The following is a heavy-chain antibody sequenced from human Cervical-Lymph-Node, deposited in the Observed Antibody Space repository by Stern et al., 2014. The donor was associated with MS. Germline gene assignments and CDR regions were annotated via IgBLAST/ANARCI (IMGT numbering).Heavy chain of an antibody. CDR3: ARFYVPHYYYGMDV. CDR2: IYPGYSDA. CDR1: GYSFTTYW. Sequence: EVHLVESGAEVKKPGESLKISCKGSGYSFTTYWIGWVRQMPGKGLEWMGIIYPGYSDARYSPSFQGQVTISADKSISTAYLQWSSLKASDTAMYFCARFYVPHYYYGMDVWGQGTTVTVSS. V-gene: IGHV5-51*01. D-gene: IGHD5/OR15-5a*01. J-gene: IGHJ6*02.